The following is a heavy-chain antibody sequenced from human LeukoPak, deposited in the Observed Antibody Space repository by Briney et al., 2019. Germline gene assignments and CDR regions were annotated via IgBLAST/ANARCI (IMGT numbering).Heavy chain of an antibody. V-gene: IGHV4-34*01. CDR1: GGSFSGYH. CDR2: INHSGST. CDR3: ARGPPFDY. Sequence: PSETLSLTCAVYGGSFSGYHWSWIRQPPGKGLEWIGEINHSGSTNYNPSLKSRVTISVDTSKNQFSLKLSSVTAADTAVYYCARGPPFDYWGQGTLVTVSS. J-gene: IGHJ4*02.